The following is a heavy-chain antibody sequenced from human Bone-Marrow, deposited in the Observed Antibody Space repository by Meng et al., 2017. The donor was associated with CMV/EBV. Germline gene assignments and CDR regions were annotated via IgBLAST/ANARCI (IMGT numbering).Heavy chain of an antibody. Sequence: GESLKISCAASGFTFSGAAMHWVRQASGKGLEWVGRSRSKANRYETAYAAAVKGRFTISKDDSKNTAYLQTDRQKTEDTAVYYCTRITGTPTDFDDWGQGTLVTVSS. CDR1: GFTFSGAA. CDR3: TRITGTPTDFDD. V-gene: IGHV3-73*01. J-gene: IGHJ4*02. CDR2: SRSKANRYET. D-gene: IGHD1-20*01.